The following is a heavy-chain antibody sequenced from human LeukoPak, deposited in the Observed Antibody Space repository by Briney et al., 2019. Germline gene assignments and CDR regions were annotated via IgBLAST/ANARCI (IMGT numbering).Heavy chain of an antibody. CDR2: IYTSGST. D-gene: IGHD6-6*01. V-gene: IGHV4-4*09. CDR3: ARHRSPTSSSFFDS. CDR1: GGSISDYY. J-gene: IGHJ5*01. Sequence: SETLSLTSTVSGGSISDYYWSWVPQPPGKGLEWLGYIYTSGSTNYNPSLKSRVTISADTPKNQFSLKLSSVTAADTAVYYCARHRSPTSSSFFDSWGQGTPVSVSS.